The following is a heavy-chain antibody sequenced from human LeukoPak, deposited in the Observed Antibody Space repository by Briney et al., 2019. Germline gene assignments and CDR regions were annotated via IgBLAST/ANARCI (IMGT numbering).Heavy chain of an antibody. CDR2: IYYSGST. J-gene: IGHJ2*01. D-gene: IGHD4-11*01. Sequence: SETLSLTCTVSGGSISSYYWTWIRQPPGKGLEWIGYIYYSGSTYYNPSLKSRVTISVDTSKNQFSLKLSSVTAADTAVYYCARETVTTFNWYFDLWGRGTLVTVSS. CDR1: GGSISSYY. CDR3: ARETVTTFNWYFDL. V-gene: IGHV4-59*06.